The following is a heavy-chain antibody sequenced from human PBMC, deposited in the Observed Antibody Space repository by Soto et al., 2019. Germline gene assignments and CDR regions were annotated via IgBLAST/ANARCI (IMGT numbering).Heavy chain of an antibody. CDR3: AKGVVREPAYFDY. D-gene: IGHD3-10*01. CDR1: GFTFSAFA. Sequence: QVQMVESGGGVAQPGRSLRLSCTVSGFTFSAFAMYWVRQAPGKGLEWVPLISYDGRNEDFAESVRGRFTISRDNSKNTLYLDMNSLSAEDSAVYFCAKGVVREPAYFDYWGQGTLVTVSA. J-gene: IGHJ4*02. CDR2: ISYDGRNE. V-gene: IGHV3-30*18.